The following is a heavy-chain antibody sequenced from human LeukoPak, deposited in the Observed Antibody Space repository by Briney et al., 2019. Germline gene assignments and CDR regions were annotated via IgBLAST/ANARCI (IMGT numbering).Heavy chain of an antibody. V-gene: IGHV3-9*01. CDR2: IIWYSDTI. Sequence: GGSLRLSCAASGLIFYDYAVQWGPHAPREGLEGVSGIIWYSDTIDYADSVKGRFTISRANAKSPLYLQMNSLRAENTALYYCAKDLSGTYLAALDYWGQGDPVTASS. D-gene: IGHD1-26*01. CDR3: AKDLSGTYLAALDY. J-gene: IGHJ4*02. CDR1: GLIFYDYA.